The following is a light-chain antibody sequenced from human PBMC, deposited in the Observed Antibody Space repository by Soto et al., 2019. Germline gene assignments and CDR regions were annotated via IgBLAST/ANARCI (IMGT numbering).Light chain of an antibody. V-gene: IGLV2-23*01. CDR2: EGS. J-gene: IGLJ1*01. CDR1: SSDVGSYNL. CDR3: CLYAGSSASYV. Sequence: QSALTQPASVSGSPGQSITISCTGTSSDVGSYNLVSWYQQHPGKAPKLMIYEGSKRPSGVSNRFSGSKSGNTAALTISGLQAEDEASYYCCLYAGSSASYVFGTGTKVTVL.